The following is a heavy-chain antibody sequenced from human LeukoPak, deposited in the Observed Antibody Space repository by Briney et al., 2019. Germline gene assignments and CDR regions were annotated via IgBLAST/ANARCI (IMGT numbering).Heavy chain of an antibody. CDR2: ISGSGGST. D-gene: IGHD3-3*01. Sequence: GGSLRLSCAASGFTVSSNYMSWVRQAPGKGLEWVSAISGSGGSTYYADSVKGRFTISRDNSKNTLYLQMNSLRAEDTAVYYCAKDFRHYDFWSGYYNAIDYWGQGTLVTVSS. V-gene: IGHV3-23*01. CDR3: AKDFRHYDFWSGYYNAIDY. CDR1: GFTVSSNY. J-gene: IGHJ4*02.